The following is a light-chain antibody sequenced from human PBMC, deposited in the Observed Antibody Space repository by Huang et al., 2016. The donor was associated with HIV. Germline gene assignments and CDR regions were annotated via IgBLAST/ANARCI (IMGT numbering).Light chain of an antibody. CDR1: QSVITY. CDR2: DTS. Sequence: EIVMAQSPATLSLSPGQSATLSCRASQSVITYLAWFQHKPGQAPRLLIYDTSIRATGIPARFGGSGSGTDFTLTISSLEPEDFAVYYCQQRSHWPWTFGQGTRVEI. CDR3: QQRSHWPWT. V-gene: IGKV3-11*01. J-gene: IGKJ1*01.